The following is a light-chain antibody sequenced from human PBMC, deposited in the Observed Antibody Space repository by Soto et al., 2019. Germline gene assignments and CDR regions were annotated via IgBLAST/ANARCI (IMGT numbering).Light chain of an antibody. J-gene: IGKJ5*01. Sequence: IVLTHSPATLSLSPWERATLSCRASQSVSNYLSWYQQKPGLAPRLLMYETSRRATGIPARFSGSGSGTDFTLTISSLEPEDFAVYYCQQRNNWRDNFGQGTRLEIK. CDR3: QQRNNWRDN. CDR1: QSVSNY. V-gene: IGKV3-11*01. CDR2: ETS.